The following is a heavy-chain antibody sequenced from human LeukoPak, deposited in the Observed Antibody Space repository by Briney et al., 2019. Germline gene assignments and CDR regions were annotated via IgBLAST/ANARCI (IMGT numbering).Heavy chain of an antibody. D-gene: IGHD3-10*01. Sequence: GASVTVSCKASGYTFTAYYIHWVRQAPGQGLEWMGWINPNSGGTNYAQKFQGSVTMTRDTSISTAYMELTRLGSDDTAVYYCAREGSGSSVAYWGQGTLVTVSS. CDR2: INPNSGGT. J-gene: IGHJ4*02. CDR1: GYTFTAYY. V-gene: IGHV1-2*02. CDR3: AREGSGSSVAY.